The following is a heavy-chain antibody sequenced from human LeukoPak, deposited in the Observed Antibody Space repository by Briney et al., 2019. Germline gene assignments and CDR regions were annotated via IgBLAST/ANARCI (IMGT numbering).Heavy chain of an antibody. CDR2: IKQDGSEK. V-gene: IGHV3-7*01. Sequence: GGSLRLSCAASGFTFSSYWMSWVRQAPGKGLEWVANIKQDGSEKYYVDSVKGRFTISRDNAKNSLYLQMNSLRAEDTAVYYCARDGGYRYGYYYYYGMDVWGQGTTVTVSS. CDR3: ARDGGYRYGYYYYYGMDV. CDR1: GFTFSSYW. D-gene: IGHD5-18*01. J-gene: IGHJ6*02.